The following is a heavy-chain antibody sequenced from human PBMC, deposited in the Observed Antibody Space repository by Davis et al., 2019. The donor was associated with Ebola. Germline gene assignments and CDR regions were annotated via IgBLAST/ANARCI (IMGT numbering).Heavy chain of an antibody. Sequence: PGGSLRLSCAASGFTFSSYSMNWVRQAPGKGLEWVSSISSSSSYIYYADSVKGRFTISRDNAKNSLYLQMNSLRAEDTAVYYCARSRVSSGVRFAYWGQGTLVTVSS. CDR1: GFTFSSYS. CDR3: ARSRVSSGVRFAY. V-gene: IGHV3-21*01. J-gene: IGHJ4*02. D-gene: IGHD6-6*01. CDR2: ISSSSSYI.